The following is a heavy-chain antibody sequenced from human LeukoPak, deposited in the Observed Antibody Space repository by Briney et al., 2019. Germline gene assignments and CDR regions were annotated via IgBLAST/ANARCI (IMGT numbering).Heavy chain of an antibody. CDR1: GYTFTGYY. CDR3: AIADPVRGVGLLYAFDI. V-gene: IGHV1-2*02. J-gene: IGHJ3*02. Sequence: ASVKVSCKASGYTFTGYYMHWVRQAPGQGLEWMGWINPNSGGANYVQKFRDRVTMTRDTSISTAYMELSRLRSDDTAVYYCAIADPVRGVGLLYAFDIWGQGTMVTVSS. D-gene: IGHD2-21*02. CDR2: INPNSGGA.